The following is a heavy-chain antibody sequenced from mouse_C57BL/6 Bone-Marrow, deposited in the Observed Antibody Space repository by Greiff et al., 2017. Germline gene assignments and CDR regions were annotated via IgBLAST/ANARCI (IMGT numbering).Heavy chain of an antibody. D-gene: IGHD2-4*01. J-gene: IGHJ3*01. CDR3: ARGRLRRGAWFAY. CDR1: GYSFTGYY. Sequence: EVQLQQSGPELVKPGASVKISCKASGYSFTGYYMNWVKQSPEKSLEWIGEINPSTGGTTYNQKFKAKATLTVDKSSSTAYMQLKSLTSEDSAVXYCARGRLRRGAWFAYWREETLDSVSA. CDR2: INPSTGGT. V-gene: IGHV1-42*01.